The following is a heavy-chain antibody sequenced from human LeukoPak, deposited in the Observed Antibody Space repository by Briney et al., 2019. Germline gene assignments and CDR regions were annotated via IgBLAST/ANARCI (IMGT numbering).Heavy chain of an antibody. V-gene: IGHV4-39*01. CDR2: IDYSGGI. J-gene: IGHJ4*02. CDR1: GGSISSSSYY. Sequence: SETLSLTCTVSGGSISSSSYYWGWIRQPPGKGLEWTASIDYSGGIYYNPSLKSRVTISVDTSKNQFSLKLSSVTAADTAVYYCARRGGSGSRGDYYFDYWGQGTLVTVSS. CDR3: ARRGGSGSRGDYYFDY. D-gene: IGHD3-10*01.